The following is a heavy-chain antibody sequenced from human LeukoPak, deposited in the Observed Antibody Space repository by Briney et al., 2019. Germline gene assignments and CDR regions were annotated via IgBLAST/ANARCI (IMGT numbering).Heavy chain of an antibody. CDR1: GFTFSSYW. D-gene: IGHD3-3*01. J-gene: IGHJ4*02. V-gene: IGHV3-7*01. CDR3: ARLSALGYDFWSGYHGYYFDY. CDR2: IKQDGSEK. Sequence: PGXXLRLSCAASGFTFSSYWMSWVRQAPGKGLEWVANIKQDGSEKYYVDSVKGRFTISRDNAKNSLYQQMNSLRAEDTAVYYCARLSALGYDFWSGYHGYYFDYWGQGTLVTVSS.